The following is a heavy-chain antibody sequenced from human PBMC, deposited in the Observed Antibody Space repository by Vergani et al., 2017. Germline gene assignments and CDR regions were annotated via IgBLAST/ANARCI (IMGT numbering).Heavy chain of an antibody. CDR1: GFTFSSYE. D-gene: IGHD3-16*01. J-gene: IGHJ3*02. Sequence: EVQLVESGGGLVQPGGSLRLSCAASGFTFSSYEMNWVRQAPGKGLEWVSYISSSGSTIYYADSVKGRFTISRDNAKNSLYLQMNSRRAEDTAVYYCARVNGGLGDPIWGQGTMITVSS. V-gene: IGHV3-48*03. CDR2: ISSSGSTI. CDR3: ARVNGGLGDPI.